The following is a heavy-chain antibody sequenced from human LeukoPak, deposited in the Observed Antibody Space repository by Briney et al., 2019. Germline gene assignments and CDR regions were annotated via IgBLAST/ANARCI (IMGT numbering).Heavy chain of an antibody. V-gene: IGHV4-34*01. J-gene: IGHJ5*02. D-gene: IGHD3-22*01. Sequence: PSETLSLTCAVYGGSFSGYYWSWILQPPGKGLEWIVEINHSGSTNYNPSLKSRVTISVDTSKNQFSLKLSSVTAADTAVYYCHYDRSGYYYAAWGQGTLVTVSS. CDR3: HYDRSGYYYAA. CDR2: INHSGST. CDR1: GGSFSGYY.